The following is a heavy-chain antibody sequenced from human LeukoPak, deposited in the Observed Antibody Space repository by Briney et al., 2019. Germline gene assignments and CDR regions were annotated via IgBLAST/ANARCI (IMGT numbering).Heavy chain of an antibody. Sequence: GESLRLSCAASGFTFSSYAMSWVRQAPGKGLEWVSVISNSAGSTFYADSVKGRFTISRDNSKNTLYLQMNSPRAEDTAVYYCAKRASGSGTSLYYFDYWGQGTLVTVSS. V-gene: IGHV3-23*01. CDR2: ISNSAGST. CDR1: GFTFSSYA. D-gene: IGHD3-10*01. CDR3: AKRASGSGTSLYYFDY. J-gene: IGHJ4*02.